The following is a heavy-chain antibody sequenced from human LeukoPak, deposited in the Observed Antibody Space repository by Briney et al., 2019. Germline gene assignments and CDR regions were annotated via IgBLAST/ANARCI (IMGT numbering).Heavy chain of an antibody. CDR1: GFTFSSYA. J-gene: IGHJ4*02. D-gene: IGHD5-12*01. CDR3: SKDRVGYSGYDGAYFDS. V-gene: IGHV3-23*01. Sequence: SGGSLRLSCAASGFTFSSYAMSWVRQVPGKGLQWVSTISGRGSKIYSADSVKGRFTISRDNSKNTVYLQMNSLTADDTAVYYCSKDRVGYSGYDGAYFDSWGLGTLVIVSS. CDR2: ISGRGSKI.